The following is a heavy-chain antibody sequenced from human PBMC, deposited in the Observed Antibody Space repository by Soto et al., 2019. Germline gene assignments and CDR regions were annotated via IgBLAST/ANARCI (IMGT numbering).Heavy chain of an antibody. V-gene: IGHV5-51*01. Sequence: GESLKISCMGSGYKVSTWHNFTSYWIAWVRQMPGEGLEWMGIIYPGDSDTRYSPSFQGQVTISADKSINSVYLQWSSLKASDTATYYCARLGFNYDFLSGYYNVHHYYLLDVWGQGTTVTVSS. CDR1: GYKVSTWHNFTSYW. CDR3: ARLGFNYDFLSGYYNVHHYYLLDV. D-gene: IGHD3-3*01. J-gene: IGHJ6*02. CDR2: IYPGDSDT.